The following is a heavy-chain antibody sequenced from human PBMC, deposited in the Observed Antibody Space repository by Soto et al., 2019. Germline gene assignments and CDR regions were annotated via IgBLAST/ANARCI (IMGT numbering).Heavy chain of an antibody. Sequence: PSETLSLTCAVSGYSISSGYYWGWIRQPPGKGLEWIGSIYHSGSTYYNASLKSRVTISVDTSKNQFSLKLTSVTDADTAVYYCASGIDFYYAMDVWGQGTTGTVSA. J-gene: IGHJ6*01. CDR1: GYSISSGYY. CDR3: ASGIDFYYAMDV. V-gene: IGHV4-38-2*01. CDR2: IYHSGST.